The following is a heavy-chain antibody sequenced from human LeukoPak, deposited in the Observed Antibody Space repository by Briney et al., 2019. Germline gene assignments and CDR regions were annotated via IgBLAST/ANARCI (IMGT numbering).Heavy chain of an antibody. Sequence: GGSLRLSCAAFGFTFSSHTMNWVRQTPGKGLEWVSSISSTGSYISYTDSVRGRFTISRDNAKNSLSLQMNSLRAEDTAVYYCARQLYFEGLLDYWGQGTWVTVSS. CDR3: ARQLYFEGLLDY. D-gene: IGHD3-9*01. J-gene: IGHJ4*02. CDR1: GFTFSSHT. CDR2: ISSTGSYI. V-gene: IGHV3-21*01.